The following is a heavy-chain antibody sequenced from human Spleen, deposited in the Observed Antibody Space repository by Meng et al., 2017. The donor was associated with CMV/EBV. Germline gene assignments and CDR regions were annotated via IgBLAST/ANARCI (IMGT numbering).Heavy chain of an antibody. V-gene: IGHV4-61*01. CDR3: ARDLSPDFWNGHLDY. D-gene: IGHD3-3*01. J-gene: IGHJ4*02. CDR2: VHFSRSA. CDR1: GGSVSSGSHY. Sequence: SETLSLTCTVSGGSVSSGSHYWSWLRQPPGKGLEWLGYVHFSRSANYNPSLESRLSMSVDTSQNRLYLRLSSVTAADTAVYYCARDLSPDFWNGHLDYWGQGKLVTVSS.